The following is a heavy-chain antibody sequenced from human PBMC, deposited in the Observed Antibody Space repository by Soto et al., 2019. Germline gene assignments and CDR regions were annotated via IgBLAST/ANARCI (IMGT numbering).Heavy chain of an antibody. CDR2: IYHSGSS. CDR1: GGSIRGSNYF. CDR3: SSRRAHLITFGGDSDTDMDV. D-gene: IGHD3-16*01. J-gene: IGHJ6*02. Sequence: QLPLQESCPGLVKPSEALSLTCTVSGGSIRGSNYFWGWVRQAPGKGLEWIASIYHSGSSYYNPSLKRRVTISVDPSEYQVYLQLRSVTAADTAVYYCSSRRAHLITFGGDSDTDMDVWGQGTTVTVSS. V-gene: IGHV4-39*01.